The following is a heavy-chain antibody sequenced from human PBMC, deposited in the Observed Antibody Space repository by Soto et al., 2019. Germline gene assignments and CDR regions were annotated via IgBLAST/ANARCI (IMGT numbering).Heavy chain of an antibody. CDR1: GFTFSSYA. CDR2: ISGSGGST. Sequence: EVQLLESGGGLVQPGGSLRLSCAASGFTFSSYAMSWVRQAPGKGLEWVSAISGSGGSTYYADSVKGRFTISRENSKNTMYLQMNSLRAEDAAVYYCAKGASGYYYYGMDVWGQGTTVTVSS. J-gene: IGHJ6*02. V-gene: IGHV3-23*01. CDR3: AKGASGYYYYGMDV. D-gene: IGHD3-10*01.